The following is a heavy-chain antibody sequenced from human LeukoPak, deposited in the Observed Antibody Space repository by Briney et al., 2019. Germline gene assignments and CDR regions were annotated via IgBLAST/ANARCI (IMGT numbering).Heavy chain of an antibody. J-gene: IGHJ2*01. CDR2: ISWNSGDI. Sequence: PARSLRLSCAASGFSFGGYALHWVRQAPGKGLEWVASISWNSGDIVHADSVKGRFTISRDNAKNSLYLQMDSLRTEDTALYYCVKSGGYATAIRYFDLWGRGTLVTVSS. CDR1: GFSFGGYA. V-gene: IGHV3-9*01. D-gene: IGHD2-21*02. CDR3: VKSGGYATAIRYFDL.